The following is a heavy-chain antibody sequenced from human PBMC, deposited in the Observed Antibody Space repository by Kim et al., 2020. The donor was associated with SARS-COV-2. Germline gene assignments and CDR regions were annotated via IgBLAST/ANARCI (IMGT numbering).Heavy chain of an antibody. J-gene: IGHJ4*02. CDR1: GFTFSSYA. D-gene: IGHD3-22*01. CDR3: AKGGFYDSSGYSHFDH. CDR2: ISGSGAFT. Sequence: GGSLRLSCAASGFTFSSYAMSWVRRAPGKGLEWVSAISGSGAFTNYADSVKGRFTISKDNSKNTVCLQMNSLRGEDTAVYYCAKGGFYDSSGYSHFDHWGQGTLVTVSS. V-gene: IGHV3-23*01.